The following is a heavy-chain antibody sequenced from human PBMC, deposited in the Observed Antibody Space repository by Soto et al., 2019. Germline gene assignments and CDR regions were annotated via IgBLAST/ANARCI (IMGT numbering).Heavy chain of an antibody. CDR2: ISDAAGSA. Sequence: GGSLRLSCVASGFTFSSYAMSWVRQVPGKGLEWVSTISDAAGSAYYVDSVKGRFTISRDNSKKTLYLQMNSLRAEDSAVYYCARPYGGKIGDAPDLWGPGTMVTV. D-gene: IGHD4-17*01. V-gene: IGHV3-23*01. CDR1: GFTFSSYA. J-gene: IGHJ3*01. CDR3: ARPYGGKIGDAPDL.